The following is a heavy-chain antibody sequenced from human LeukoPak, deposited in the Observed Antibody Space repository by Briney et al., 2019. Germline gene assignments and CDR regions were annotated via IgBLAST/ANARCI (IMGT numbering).Heavy chain of an antibody. CDR1: GFTVGSNY. CDR3: ARALVRGGKIDY. D-gene: IGHD3-10*01. V-gene: IGHV3-66*01. Sequence: GGSLRLSCAASGFTVGSNYMSWVRQAPGKGLEWVSVIYSGGSTYYADSVKGRFTISRDNSKNTLYLQMNTMRAEDTAVYYCARALVRGGKIDYWGQGTLVTVSS. J-gene: IGHJ4*02. CDR2: IYSGGST.